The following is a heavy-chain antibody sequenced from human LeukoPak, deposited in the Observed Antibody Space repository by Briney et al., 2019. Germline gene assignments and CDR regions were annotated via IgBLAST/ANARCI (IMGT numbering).Heavy chain of an antibody. J-gene: IGHJ4*02. CDR3: ARAMVRGRSPVHTFDY. V-gene: IGHV4-59*01. CDR2: IYYSGST. D-gene: IGHD3-10*01. CDR1: GGSGGSISNYY. Sequence: SETLSLTCTVSGGSGGSISNYYWSWIRQPPGKGLEWIGNIYYSGSTNYNPSLKSRVTISVDTSKNQFSLKLSSVTAADTAVYYCARAMVRGRSPVHTFDYWGQGTLVTVSS.